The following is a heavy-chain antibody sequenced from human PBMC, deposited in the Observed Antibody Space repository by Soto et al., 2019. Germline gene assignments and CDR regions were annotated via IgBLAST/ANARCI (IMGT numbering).Heavy chain of an antibody. CDR1: GFPFANFL. J-gene: IGHJ1*01. V-gene: IGHV3-49*03. D-gene: IGHD3-3*01. Sequence: PGGSLRLSCTGSGFPFANFLMSWFRQAPGKGLEWVGFIRSQPYGGTTQYAASVRGRFTISRDDSKGIAYLQMNSLKSEDSGVYYCIGIFPVWGQGTLVTVSS. CDR3: IGIFPV. CDR2: IRSQPYGGTT.